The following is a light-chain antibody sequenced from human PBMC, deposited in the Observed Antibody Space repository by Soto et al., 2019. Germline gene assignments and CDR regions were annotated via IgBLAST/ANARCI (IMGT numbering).Light chain of an antibody. CDR3: SSYTSSSTLVV. Sequence: QSVLTQPASVSGSPGQSITISCTGTSSDVGGYNYVSWYQQHPGKAPKLMIYDVSNRPSGVSNRFSGSQSGNTASLTISGLQAEDEADYYCSSYTSSSTLVVFGGGTQLPVL. J-gene: IGLJ2*01. CDR1: SSDVGGYNY. CDR2: DVS. V-gene: IGLV2-14*01.